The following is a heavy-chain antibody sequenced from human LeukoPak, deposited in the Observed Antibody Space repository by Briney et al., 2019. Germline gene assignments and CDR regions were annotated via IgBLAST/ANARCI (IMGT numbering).Heavy chain of an antibody. D-gene: IGHD7-27*01. Sequence: GGSLRLSCAASGFTFSVYSMNWVRQAPGKGLEWVANIKQDGSEKYYVDSVKGRFTISRDNAKNSLYLQMNSLRAEDTAVYYCARVTGPIPYYFDYWGQGTLVTVSS. CDR2: IKQDGSEK. J-gene: IGHJ4*02. CDR3: ARVTGPIPYYFDY. V-gene: IGHV3-7*01. CDR1: GFTFSVYS.